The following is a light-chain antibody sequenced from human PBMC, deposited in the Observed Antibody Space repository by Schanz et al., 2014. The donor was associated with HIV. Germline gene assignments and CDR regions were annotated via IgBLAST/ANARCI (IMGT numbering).Light chain of an antibody. CDR3: SSYANTDTVL. CDR1: SGDVGSYNY. J-gene: IGLJ2*01. V-gene: IGLV2-14*03. Sequence: QSALTQPASVSGSPGQSISISCTGTSGDVGSYNYVSWYQQHPGKAPKLMIYDVSNRLSGVSSRFSGSKSGNTASLTISGLQAEDEADYYCSSYANTDTVLFGGGTKLTVL. CDR2: DVS.